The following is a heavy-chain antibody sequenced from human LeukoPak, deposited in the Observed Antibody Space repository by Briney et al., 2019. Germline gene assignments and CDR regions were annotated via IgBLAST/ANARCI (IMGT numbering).Heavy chain of an antibody. J-gene: IGHJ4*02. CDR3: AKSNDFMGVGYFEY. V-gene: IGHV3-23*01. D-gene: IGHD2-15*01. Sequence: GGSLRLSCAASGFTFNIYAMTWVRQAPGKGLEWVSVVSGSGDSTYYADSVKGRVTISRENSKNTLYLQMNSPRAEDTAVYYCAKSNDFMGVGYFEYWGQGILVTVSS. CDR2: VSGSGDST. CDR1: GFTFNIYA.